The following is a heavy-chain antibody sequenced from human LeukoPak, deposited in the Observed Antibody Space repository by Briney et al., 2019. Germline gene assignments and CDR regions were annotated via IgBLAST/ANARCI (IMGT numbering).Heavy chain of an antibody. CDR1: GGSISSSSYY. CDR3: ARQGEQVTIFGVVNLFFDY. V-gene: IGHV4-39*01. CDR2: IYYSGST. J-gene: IGHJ4*02. D-gene: IGHD3-3*01. Sequence: SETLSLTCTVSGGSISSSSYYWGWIRQPPGKGLEWFGSIYYSGSTYYNPSLKSRVTISVDTSKNQFSLKLSSVTAADTAVYYCARQGEQVTIFGVVNLFFDYWGQVTLVTVSS.